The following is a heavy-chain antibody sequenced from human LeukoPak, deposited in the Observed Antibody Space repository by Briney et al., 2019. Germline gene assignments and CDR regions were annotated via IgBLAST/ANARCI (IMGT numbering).Heavy chain of an antibody. CDR1: GGSFSAYY. CDR3: ARDLSGSYGD. D-gene: IGHD1-26*01. J-gene: IGHJ4*02. Sequence: SETLSLTCAIYGGSFSAYYWNWIRQPPGKGLEWIGEINHSGSTNYNPSLKSRVTISVDTSKNQFSLKLSSVTAADTAVYYCARDLSGSYGDWGQGTLVTVSS. V-gene: IGHV4-34*01. CDR2: INHSGST.